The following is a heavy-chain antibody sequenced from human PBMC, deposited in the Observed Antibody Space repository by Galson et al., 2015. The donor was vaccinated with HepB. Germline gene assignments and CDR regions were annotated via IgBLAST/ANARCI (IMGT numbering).Heavy chain of an antibody. Sequence: SLRLSCAASGFTVTNNYMNWVRQAPGKGLEWVSVIQSNGNTNYADSVKGRFTISRDNSKNTLYLQMNSLRAEDTAVYYCARTYYDFWSGYYANNWFDPWGQGTLVTVSS. CDR1: GFTVTNNY. D-gene: IGHD3-3*01. CDR2: IQSNGNT. CDR3: ARTYYDFWSGYYANNWFDP. J-gene: IGHJ5*02. V-gene: IGHV3-66*01.